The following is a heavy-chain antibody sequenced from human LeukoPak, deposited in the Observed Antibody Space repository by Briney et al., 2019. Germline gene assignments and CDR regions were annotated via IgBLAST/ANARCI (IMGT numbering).Heavy chain of an antibody. D-gene: IGHD4-4*01. CDR2: IYYSGST. V-gene: IGHV4-59*01. Sequence: PSETLSLTCTVSGGSISSYYWSWIRQPPGKGLEWIGYIYYSGSTNYNPSLKSRVTISVDTSKNQFPLKLSSVTAADTAVYYCARHTVTTFFDYWGQGTLVTVSS. J-gene: IGHJ4*02. CDR3: ARHTVTTFFDY. CDR1: GGSISSYY.